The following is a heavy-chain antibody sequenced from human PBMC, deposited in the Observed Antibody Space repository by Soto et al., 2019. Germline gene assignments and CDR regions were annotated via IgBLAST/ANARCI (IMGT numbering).Heavy chain of an antibody. D-gene: IGHD1-1*01. CDR3: AREFPGALERSRAFDI. Sequence: PSETLSLTCTVSGGSIISFYWSWIRQAAGKGLEWIGRVSATEIASYNPSLKSRVTMSADMSSNQFSLNLKSVTAADSAFYFCAREFPGALERSRAFDIWGQGTVVTASS. CDR2: VSATEIA. V-gene: IGHV4-4*07. J-gene: IGHJ3*02. CDR1: GGSIISFY.